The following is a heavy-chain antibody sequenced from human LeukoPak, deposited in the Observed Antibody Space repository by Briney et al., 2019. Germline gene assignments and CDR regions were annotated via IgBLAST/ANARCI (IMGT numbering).Heavy chain of an antibody. CDR1: GFTFSNYG. CDR3: AKDQDHCTNGVCQGIDY. D-gene: IGHD2-8*01. CDR2: ISNDGSNK. Sequence: GGSLRLSCAASGFTFSNYGMHWVRQAPGKGLEWVAVISNDGSNKYYADSVKGRFTISRDNSKNTLYLQMNSLRAEDTALYYCAKDQDHCTNGVCQGIDYWGQGMLVTVSS. J-gene: IGHJ4*02. V-gene: IGHV3-30*18.